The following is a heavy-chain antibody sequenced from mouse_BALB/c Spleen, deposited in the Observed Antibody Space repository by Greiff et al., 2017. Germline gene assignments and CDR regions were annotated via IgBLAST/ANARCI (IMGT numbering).Heavy chain of an antibody. D-gene: IGHD4-1*01. CDR1: GYTFTSYY. V-gene: IGHV1S81*02. CDR2: INPSNGGT. CDR3: TRNWDGAMDY. J-gene: IGHJ4*01. Sequence: QVQLQQPGAELVKPGASVKLFCKASGYTFTSYYMYWVKQRPGQGLEWIGGINPSNGGTNFNEKFKSKATLTVDKSSSTAYMQLSSLTSEDSAVYYCTRNWDGAMDYWGQGTSVTVSS.